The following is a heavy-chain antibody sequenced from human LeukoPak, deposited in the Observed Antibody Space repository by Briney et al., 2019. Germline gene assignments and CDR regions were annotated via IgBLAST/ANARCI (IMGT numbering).Heavy chain of an antibody. J-gene: IGHJ4*02. V-gene: IGHV5-10-1*01. CDR3: ARSLSSSWTPDLY. CDR1: GYSFTSYW. CDR2: IDPSDSYT. D-gene: IGHD6-13*01. Sequence: GESLKISCKGSGYSFTSYWISWVRQMPGKGLEWMGRIDPSDSYTNHSPSFQGHVTISADKSISTAYLQWSSLKASDTAMYYCARSLSSSWTPDLYWGQGTLVTVSS.